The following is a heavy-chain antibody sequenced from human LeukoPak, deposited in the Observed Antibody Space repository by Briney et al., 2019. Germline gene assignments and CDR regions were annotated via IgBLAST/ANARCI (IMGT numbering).Heavy chain of an antibody. D-gene: IGHD2-8*01. Sequence: SVKVSCKASGGTFRSDAISWVRQAPGQGLEWMGGIIPIFGTANYAQKFQGRVTITADESTSTAYMELSSLRSEDTAVYYCARDLGYCTNGVCHTRFDYWGQGTLVAVSS. J-gene: IGHJ4*02. CDR1: GGTFRSDA. V-gene: IGHV1-69*13. CDR2: IIPIFGTA. CDR3: ARDLGYCTNGVCHTRFDY.